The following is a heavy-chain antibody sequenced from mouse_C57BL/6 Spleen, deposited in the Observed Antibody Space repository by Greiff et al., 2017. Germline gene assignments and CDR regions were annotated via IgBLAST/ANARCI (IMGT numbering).Heavy chain of an antibody. J-gene: IGHJ2*01. CDR2: IDPNSGGT. Sequence: QVQLQQSGAELVKPGASVKLSCKASGYTFTSYWMHWVKQRPGRGLEWIGRIDPNSGGTKYNEKFKSKATLTVDKPSSTAYRQRSSLTSEDSAVYDCERFDGLSMDFDYWGQGTTLTVSS. CDR3: ERFDGLSMDFDY. V-gene: IGHV1-72*01. CDR1: GYTFTSYW. D-gene: IGHD2-3*01.